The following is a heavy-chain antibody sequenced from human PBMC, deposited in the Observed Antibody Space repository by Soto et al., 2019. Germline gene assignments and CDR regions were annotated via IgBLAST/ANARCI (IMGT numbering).Heavy chain of an antibody. Sequence: SETLSLTCTVSGGSISSGGYYWSWIRQHPGKGLEWIGYIYYSGSTYYNPSLKSRVTISVDTSKNQFSLKLSSVTAADTAVYYCARGDAPSTSSFDYWGQGTLVTVSS. J-gene: IGHJ4*02. V-gene: IGHV4-31*03. CDR1: GGSISSGGYY. CDR2: IYYSGST. CDR3: ARGDAPSTSSFDY. D-gene: IGHD2-2*01.